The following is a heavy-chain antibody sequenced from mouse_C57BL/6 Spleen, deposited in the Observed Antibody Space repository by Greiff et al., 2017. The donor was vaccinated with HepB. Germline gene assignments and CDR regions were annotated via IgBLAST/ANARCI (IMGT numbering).Heavy chain of an antibody. Sequence: VQLQQSGPELVKPGASVKISCKASGYAFSSSWMNWVKQRPGKGLEWIGRIYPGDGDTNYNGKFKGKATLTADKSSSTAYMQLSSLTSEDAAVYFCAREYDGYYNAMDYWGQETSVTVSS. J-gene: IGHJ4*01. D-gene: IGHD2-3*01. CDR2: IYPGDGDT. CDR3: AREYDGYYNAMDY. CDR1: GYAFSSSW. V-gene: IGHV1-82*01.